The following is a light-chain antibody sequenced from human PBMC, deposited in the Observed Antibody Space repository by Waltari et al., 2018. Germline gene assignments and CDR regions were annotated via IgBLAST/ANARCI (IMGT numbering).Light chain of an antibody. Sequence: EIVMTQSPATLSVSPGERATPSCRASQSVSRSFLAWYQQKPGQAPRLLTYGTSTRATGIPDRFSGSGSGTEFTLTISSLQSEDFAVYYCQQYNNWPRTFGRGTKVEIK. V-gene: IGKV3-15*01. J-gene: IGKJ1*01. CDR1: QSVSRS. CDR3: QQYNNWPRT. CDR2: GTS.